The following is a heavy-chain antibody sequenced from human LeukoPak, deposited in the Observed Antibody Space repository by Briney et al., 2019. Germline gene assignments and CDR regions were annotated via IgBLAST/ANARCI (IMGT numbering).Heavy chain of an antibody. CDR1: GGTFSSYA. V-gene: IGHV1-69*04. CDR3: ASTTTSSYYYYYYGMDV. CDR2: IIPILGIA. D-gene: IGHD1-1*01. J-gene: IGHJ6*02. Sequence: ASVKVSCKASGGTFSSYAISWVRQAPGQGLEWMGRIIPILGIANYAQKFQGRVTITADKSTSTAYMELSSLRSEDTAVYYCASTTTSSYYYYYYGMDVWGQGTTVTVSS.